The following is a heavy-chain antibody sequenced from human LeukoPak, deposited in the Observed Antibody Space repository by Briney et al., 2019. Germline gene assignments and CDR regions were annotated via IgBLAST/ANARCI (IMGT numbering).Heavy chain of an antibody. D-gene: IGHD6-6*01. CDR3: ARDPGDEYSSSSDH. CDR1: GGSISSYY. CDR2: IYTSGST. V-gene: IGHV4-4*07. J-gene: IGHJ5*02. Sequence: SETLSLTCTVSGGSISSYYWSWIRQPAGQGLEWIGRIYTSGSTRYNPSLKSRVTMSVDTSKNQFSLKLSSVTAADTAVYDCARDPGDEYSSSSDHWGQGTLVTVSS.